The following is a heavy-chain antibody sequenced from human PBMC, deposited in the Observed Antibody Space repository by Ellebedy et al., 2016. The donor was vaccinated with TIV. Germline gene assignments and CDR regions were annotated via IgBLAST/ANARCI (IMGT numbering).Heavy chain of an antibody. CDR1: GFRYTSYD. D-gene: IGHD6-19*01. V-gene: IGHV1-8*01. Sequence: ASVKVSXXASGFRYTSYDINWVRQAAGQGLEWLGWMNPNSGNTGYAQKFQGRVAMTSDSSIATAYLDLSSLTSDDTAVYYCASQAGGHDFWGQGTLITVSS. J-gene: IGHJ5*01. CDR2: MNPNSGNT. CDR3: ASQAGGHDF.